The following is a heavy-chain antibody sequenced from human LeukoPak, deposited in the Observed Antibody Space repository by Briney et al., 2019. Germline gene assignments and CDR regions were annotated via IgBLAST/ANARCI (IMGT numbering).Heavy chain of an antibody. CDR3: ARGGGNRPPDY. D-gene: IGHD4-23*01. J-gene: IGHJ4*02. CDR1: GGSFSGYY. CDR2: INHSGST. Sequence: PSETLSLTCGVYGGSFSGYYWSWIRQPPGKGLEWIGEINHSGSTNYNPSLKSRVTMSLDTSKNQFSLKLSSVTAADTAVYYCARGGGNRPPDYWGQGTLVTVSS. V-gene: IGHV4-34*01.